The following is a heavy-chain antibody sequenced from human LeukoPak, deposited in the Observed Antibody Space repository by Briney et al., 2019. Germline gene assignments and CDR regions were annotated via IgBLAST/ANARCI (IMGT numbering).Heavy chain of an antibody. V-gene: IGHV4-61*02. Sequence: SETLSLTCTVSGGSISSGSYYWAWIRQPAGKGLEWIGRFYTSESTNYNPSLKSRVTISVDTSKNQFSLKLTSVTAADTAVYYSARSDFWSGYFDSWGQGTLVTVSS. J-gene: IGHJ4*02. CDR1: GGSISSGSYY. D-gene: IGHD3-3*01. CDR2: FYTSEST. CDR3: ARSDFWSGYFDS.